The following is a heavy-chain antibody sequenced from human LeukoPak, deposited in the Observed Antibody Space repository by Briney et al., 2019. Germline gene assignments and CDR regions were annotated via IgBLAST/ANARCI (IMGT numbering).Heavy chain of an antibody. CDR1: GFSLTTYP. CDR2: IGPDGGGI. V-gene: IGHV3-23*01. CDR3: AKYAPPSTLLTRFFDS. D-gene: IGHD2-21*02. Sequence: GGSLRLSCSASGFSLTTYPMAWVRQAAGKGLEWVSVIGPDGGGIQYVDSVKGRFTISRDTSKNPLYLQMNSLRAEDTAVYYCAKYAPPSTLLTRFFDSWGQGTLVTVSS. J-gene: IGHJ4*02.